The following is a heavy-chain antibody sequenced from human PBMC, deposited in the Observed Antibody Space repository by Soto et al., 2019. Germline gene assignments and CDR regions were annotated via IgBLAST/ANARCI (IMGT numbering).Heavy chain of an antibody. Sequence: GGSLRLSCAASGFTLSIYSMHWVRQAPGKGLEFVSAIHYDGGSTFYANSVKGRFTISRDTSKNTLYLQMGSLSAEDMAVYYCARISAVGQAAFDIWGQGTMVTVSS. CDR2: IHYDGGST. J-gene: IGHJ3*02. V-gene: IGHV3-64*01. D-gene: IGHD6-19*01. CDR1: GFTLSIYS. CDR3: ARISAVGQAAFDI.